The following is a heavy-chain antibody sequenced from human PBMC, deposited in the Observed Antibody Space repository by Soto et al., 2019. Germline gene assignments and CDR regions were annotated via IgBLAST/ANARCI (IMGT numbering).Heavy chain of an antibody. CDR2: IIPIFGTA. J-gene: IGHJ6*02. Sequence: QVQLVQSGAEVKKPGSSVKVSCKASGGTFSSYAISWVRQAPGQGLEWMGGIIPIFGTANYAQKFQGRVTITADESTSTAYMGLSSLRSEDTAVYYCARFEMVYAHPYYYGMDVWGQGTTVTVSS. D-gene: IGHD2-8*01. CDR3: ARFEMVYAHPYYYGMDV. V-gene: IGHV1-69*12. CDR1: GGTFSSYA.